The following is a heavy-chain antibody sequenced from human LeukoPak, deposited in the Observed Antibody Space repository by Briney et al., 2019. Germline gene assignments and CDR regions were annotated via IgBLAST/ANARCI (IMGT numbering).Heavy chain of an antibody. CDR3: ARGAGLFDY. CDR1: GGSISSYY. D-gene: IGHD3-10*01. CDR2: IYYTGST. J-gene: IGHJ4*02. Sequence: PSETLSLTCTVSGGSISSYYWSWIRQPPGKGLEWIGYIYYTGSTNYNPSLKSRVTISVDTSKNQFSLKLSSVTAADTALYYCARGAGLFDYWGQGTLVTVSS. V-gene: IGHV4-59*01.